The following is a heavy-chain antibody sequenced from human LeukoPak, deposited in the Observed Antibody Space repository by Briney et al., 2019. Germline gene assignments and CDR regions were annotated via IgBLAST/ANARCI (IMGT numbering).Heavy chain of an antibody. V-gene: IGHV3-48*01. CDR3: ARAYDFWSGPGGY. D-gene: IGHD3-3*01. Sequence: GGSLRLSCAASGFTFSSYNMNWVRQAPGKGLEWVSYNSSSSSTIYYADSVKGRFTISRDNAKNSLYLQMNSLRAEDTAVYYCARAYDFWSGPGGYWGQGTLVTVSS. J-gene: IGHJ4*02. CDR2: NSSSSSTI. CDR1: GFTFSSYN.